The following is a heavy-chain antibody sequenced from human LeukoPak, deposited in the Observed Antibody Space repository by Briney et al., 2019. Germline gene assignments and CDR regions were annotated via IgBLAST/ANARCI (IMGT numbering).Heavy chain of an antibody. D-gene: IGHD6-19*01. Sequence: GGSLRLSCAASGFTFSSYSMNWVRQAPGKGLEWVSSISSSSSYIYYADSVKGRFTISRDNAKNSLYLQMNSLRAEDTAVYYCARGHSSGWYWMIWGQGTMVTVSS. CDR2: ISSSSSYI. CDR3: ARGHSSGWYWMI. CDR1: GFTFSSYS. J-gene: IGHJ3*02. V-gene: IGHV3-21*01.